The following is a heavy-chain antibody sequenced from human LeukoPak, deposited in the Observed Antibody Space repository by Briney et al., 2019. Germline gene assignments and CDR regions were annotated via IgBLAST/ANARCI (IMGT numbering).Heavy chain of an antibody. J-gene: IGHJ5*02. V-gene: IGHV4-4*02. CDR2: IHHSGNT. CDR1: GVSISSDNW. Sequence: PSGTLSLTCAVSGVSISSDNWLKWVRQPPGRGLEYIGEIHHSGNTNYSPSFKSRVTMSVDKSKNQFSLNLYSVTAADTAVYYCTRSSGKKFDPWGQGTLVTVSS. CDR3: TRSSGKKFDP.